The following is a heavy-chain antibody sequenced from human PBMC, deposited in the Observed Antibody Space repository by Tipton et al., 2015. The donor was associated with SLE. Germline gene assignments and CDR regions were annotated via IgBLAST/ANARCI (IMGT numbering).Heavy chain of an antibody. V-gene: IGHV3-30*02. Sequence: QLVQSGGGVVQPGGSLKLSCAASGFRFSDYVMHWVRQSPGKGLEWLALIWFDGSDEFYADSVRGRFTISRDNSNNTLYLQMNSLRPEDTAVYYCARGSGWYDSYYFDYWGQGTLVTVSS. D-gene: IGHD6-19*01. CDR2: IWFDGSDE. CDR3: ARGSGWYDSYYFDY. CDR1: GFRFSDYV. J-gene: IGHJ4*02.